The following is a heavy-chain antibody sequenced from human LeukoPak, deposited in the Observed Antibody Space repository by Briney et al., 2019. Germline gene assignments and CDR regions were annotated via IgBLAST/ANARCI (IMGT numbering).Heavy chain of an antibody. J-gene: IGHJ4*02. D-gene: IGHD2-2*01. Sequence: PGGSLRLSCAASGLTFSTYWMSWVRQAPGKGLEWVANIKQDGSDKFYVDSVKGRFTISRDNAKNSMYLQMNSLRAEDTAVYYCARVLPVASRDYWGQGTLVTVSS. V-gene: IGHV3-7*01. CDR2: IKQDGSDK. CDR1: GLTFSTYW. CDR3: ARVLPVASRDY.